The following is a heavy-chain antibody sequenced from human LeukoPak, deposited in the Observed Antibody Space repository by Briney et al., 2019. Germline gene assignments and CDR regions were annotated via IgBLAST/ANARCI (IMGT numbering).Heavy chain of an antibody. CDR3: ARAGRYCSNTSCFDWFDP. CDR2: IYTSGST. V-gene: IGHV4-4*07. CDR1: GGSIISNY. D-gene: IGHD2-2*01. J-gene: IGHJ5*02. Sequence: PSETLSLTCTVSGGSIISNYWNWIRQPAGKGLEWIGRIYTSGSTNYNPSLKSRVTISVDKSKNHFSLNLSSVTAADTAVYYCARAGRYCSNTSCFDWFDPWGQGTLVTVSS.